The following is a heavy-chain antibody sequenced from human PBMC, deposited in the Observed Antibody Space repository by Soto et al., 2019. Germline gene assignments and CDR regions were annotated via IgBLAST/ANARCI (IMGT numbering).Heavy chain of an antibody. Sequence: GGSLRLSCAASGFTFSSYGMHWVRQAPGKGLEWVAVIWYDGSNKYYADSVKGRFTISRDNSKNTLYLQMNSLRAEDTAVYYCARMGGYCTDGVCSSMDVWGQGTTVTVSS. CDR1: GFTFSSYG. D-gene: IGHD2-8*01. J-gene: IGHJ6*02. CDR2: IWYDGSNK. CDR3: ARMGGYCTDGVCSSMDV. V-gene: IGHV3-33*01.